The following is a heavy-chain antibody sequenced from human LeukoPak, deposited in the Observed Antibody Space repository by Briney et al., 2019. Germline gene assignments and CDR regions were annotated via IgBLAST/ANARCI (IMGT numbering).Heavy chain of an antibody. V-gene: IGHV1-18*01. Sequence: GASVKVSCKASGYTFTSYGISWERQAPGQGLEWMGWISAYNGNTNYAQKLQGRVTMTTDTSTSTAYMELRSLRSDDTAVYYCASRSYYADAFDIWGQGTMVTVSS. CDR1: GYTFTSYG. CDR2: ISAYNGNT. D-gene: IGHD3-10*01. J-gene: IGHJ3*02. CDR3: ASRSYYADAFDI.